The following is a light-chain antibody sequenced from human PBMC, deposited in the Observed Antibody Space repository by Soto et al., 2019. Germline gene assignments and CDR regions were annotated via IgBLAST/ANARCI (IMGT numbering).Light chain of an antibody. CDR2: DAS. CDR3: QQSYSTPIT. CDR1: QSVSTY. V-gene: IGKV3-11*01. Sequence: EIVLTQSPATLSLSPGERATLSCRASQSVSTYLAWFQQKPGQAPRLLIYDASSRATGIPDRFSGSASGTDFTLTISSLQPEDFATYYCQQSYSTPITFGQGTRLEIK. J-gene: IGKJ5*01.